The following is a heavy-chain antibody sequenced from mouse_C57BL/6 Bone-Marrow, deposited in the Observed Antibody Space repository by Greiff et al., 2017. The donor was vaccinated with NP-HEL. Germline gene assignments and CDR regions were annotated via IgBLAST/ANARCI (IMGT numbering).Heavy chain of an antibody. CDR2: INPSSGYT. J-gene: IGHJ3*01. V-gene: IGHV1-4*01. Sequence: QVQLQQSGAELARPGASVKMSCKASGYTFTSYTMHWVKQRPGQGLEWIGYINPSSGYTKYNQKFKDKATLPADKSSRTAYMQLSSLTSEDSAVYYCARSYLWFAYWGQGTLVTVSA. CDR3: ARSYLWFAY. CDR1: GYTFTSYT.